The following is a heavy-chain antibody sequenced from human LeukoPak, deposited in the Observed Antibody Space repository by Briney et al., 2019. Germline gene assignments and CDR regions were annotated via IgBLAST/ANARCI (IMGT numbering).Heavy chain of an antibody. CDR1: GGSISSSGYY. J-gene: IGHJ5*02. V-gene: IGHV4-61*08. CDR3: ARWARWFDP. Sequence: SETLSPTCTVSGGSISSSGYYWSWIRQPPGKGLEWIGYIYYSGSTNYNPSLKSRVTISVDTSKNQFSLKLSSVTAADTAVYYCARWARWFDPWGQGTLVTVSS. CDR2: IYYSGST.